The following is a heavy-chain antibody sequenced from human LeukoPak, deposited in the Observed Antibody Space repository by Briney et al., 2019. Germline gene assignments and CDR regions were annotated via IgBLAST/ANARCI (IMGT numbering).Heavy chain of an antibody. J-gene: IGHJ4*02. Sequence: SGGSLRLSCAASGFTFSNYAMSWVRQAPGKGLEWVSVICSGGTTYYADAVKGRFTISRDNSNNTLYLQMNSLRAEDTAVYYCARGGLFDYWGQGTLVTVSS. CDR3: ARGGLFDY. CDR1: GFTFSNYA. D-gene: IGHD3-16*01. V-gene: IGHV3-66*01. CDR2: ICSGGTT.